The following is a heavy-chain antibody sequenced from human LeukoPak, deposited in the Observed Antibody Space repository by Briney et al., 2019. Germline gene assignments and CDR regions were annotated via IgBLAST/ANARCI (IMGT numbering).Heavy chain of an antibody. CDR2: IVVASGNT. Sequence: GTSVKVSCKASGFTFTNSAMQWVRQARGQRLEWIGWIVVASGNTKYAQKFQERVTITRDMSTSTDYMELSSLSPEDTAVYYCAAAPIEMQRRDFDYWGQGTLVTVSS. V-gene: IGHV1-58*02. CDR1: GFTFTNSA. D-gene: IGHD5-24*01. J-gene: IGHJ4*02. CDR3: AAAPIEMQRRDFDY.